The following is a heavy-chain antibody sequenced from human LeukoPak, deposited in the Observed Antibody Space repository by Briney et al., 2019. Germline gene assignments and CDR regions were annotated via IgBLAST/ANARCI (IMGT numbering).Heavy chain of an antibody. Sequence: GGSLRLSCAASGFTLSEYYMRWLREARGKGLEWVSYISSSASTIYYADSVKGRFTISRDNAKNSLYLQMNSLRAEDTAVYYCARGAFDPWGQGTLVTVSS. CDR2: ISSSASTI. CDR1: GFTLSEYY. CDR3: ARGAFDP. J-gene: IGHJ5*02. V-gene: IGHV3-11*01.